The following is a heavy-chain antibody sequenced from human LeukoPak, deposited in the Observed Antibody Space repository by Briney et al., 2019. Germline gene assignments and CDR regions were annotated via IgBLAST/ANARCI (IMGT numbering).Heavy chain of an antibody. Sequence: PGGSLRLSCAASGCTFSTYEFNWVRQAPGKGLEWVAYICFGDNAIYYADSVRGRFTASRDNAQNSLYLEMHSLRAEDTALYFCARETVHCGGDCFDYWGQGTLLTVSS. D-gene: IGHD2-21*01. J-gene: IGHJ4*02. CDR1: GCTFSTYE. CDR2: ICFGDNAI. V-gene: IGHV3-48*03. CDR3: ARETVHCGGDCFDY.